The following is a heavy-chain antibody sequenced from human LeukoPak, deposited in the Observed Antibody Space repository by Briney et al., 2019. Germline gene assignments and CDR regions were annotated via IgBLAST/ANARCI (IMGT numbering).Heavy chain of an antibody. J-gene: IGHJ4*02. D-gene: IGHD5-18*01. V-gene: IGHV3-23*01. Sequence: PGGSLRLSCAASGFTFSSYGMSWVRQAPGKGLEWVSAISGSGGSTYYADSVKGRFTISRDNSKNTLYLQMNSLRAEDTAVYYCAKLRGYSYGLGDWGQGTLVTVSS. CDR1: GFTFSSYG. CDR2: ISGSGGST. CDR3: AKLRGYSYGLGD.